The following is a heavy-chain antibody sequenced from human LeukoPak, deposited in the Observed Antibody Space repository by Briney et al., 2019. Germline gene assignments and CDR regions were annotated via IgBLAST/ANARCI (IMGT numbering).Heavy chain of an antibody. V-gene: IGHV4-39*07. J-gene: IGHJ3*02. Sequence: SETLSLTCTVSGGSISSSSYYWGWIRQPPGKGLEWIGSIYYSGSTYYNPSLKSRVTISVDTSKNQFSLKLSSVTAADTAVYYCARGSQMAPGAFDIWGQGTMVTVSS. CDR3: ARGSQMAPGAFDI. CDR2: IYYSGST. D-gene: IGHD5-24*01. CDR1: GGSISSSSYY.